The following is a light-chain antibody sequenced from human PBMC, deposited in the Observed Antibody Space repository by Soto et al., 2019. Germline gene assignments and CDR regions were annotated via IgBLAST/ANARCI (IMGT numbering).Light chain of an antibody. CDR2: DAS. V-gene: IGKV1-33*01. CDR1: QDISNY. J-gene: IGKJ2*01. Sequence: IQMTQSPSSLSASVGDRVTITCQASQDISNYLNWYQQKPGKAPKPLIYDASNLETGVPSRFSGSGSGTDFTFTISSLQPEDIATYYCQQYDNLPYTFXQGTKVDIK. CDR3: QQYDNLPYT.